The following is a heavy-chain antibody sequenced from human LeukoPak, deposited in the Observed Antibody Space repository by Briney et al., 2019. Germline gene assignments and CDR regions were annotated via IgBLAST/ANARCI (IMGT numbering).Heavy chain of an antibody. Sequence: ASVKVSCKASGYTFTSYGISWVRQAPGQGLEWMGWISAYNGNTNYAQKLQGRVTMTTDTSTSTAYMELRSLSSDDTAVYYCARDRGYCSGGSCYSLEFDYWGQGTLVTVSS. J-gene: IGHJ4*02. D-gene: IGHD2-15*01. CDR3: ARDRGYCSGGSCYSLEFDY. CDR2: ISAYNGNT. CDR1: GYTFTSYG. V-gene: IGHV1-18*01.